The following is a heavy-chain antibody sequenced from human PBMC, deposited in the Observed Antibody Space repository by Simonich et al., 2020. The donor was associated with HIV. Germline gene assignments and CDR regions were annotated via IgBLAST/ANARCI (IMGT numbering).Heavy chain of an antibody. D-gene: IGHD6-13*01. CDR3: AHRGLPYGSIWYYFDY. Sequence: QITLKESGPTLVKPTQTLTLTCTFSGFSFSTRGVGGGWIRQPPGKALEWLALIYWNDDKRYSPSLKSRLTLTKDTSKNQVVLTMTNMDPLDTATYYCAHRGLPYGSIWYYFDYWGQGTLVSVSS. CDR2: IYWNDDK. CDR1: GFSFSTRGVG. V-gene: IGHV2-5*01. J-gene: IGHJ4*02.